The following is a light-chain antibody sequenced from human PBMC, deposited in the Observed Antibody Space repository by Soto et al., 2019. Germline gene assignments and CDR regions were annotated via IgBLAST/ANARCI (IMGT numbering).Light chain of an antibody. CDR2: EDN. J-gene: IGLJ1*01. CDR3: CSFAGSRILYV. V-gene: IGLV2-23*01. CDR1: SSDVGTYNL. Sequence: SVLTQPASVSGSPGQSITISCTGTSSDVGTYNLVAWYQQHPGKAPKLMIFEDNKRPSGVSDRFSGSKSGNTASLTISGLQTEDEADYYCCSFAGSRILYVFGAGTKV.